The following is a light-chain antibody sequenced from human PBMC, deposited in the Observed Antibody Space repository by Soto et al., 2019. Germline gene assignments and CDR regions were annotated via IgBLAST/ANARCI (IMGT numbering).Light chain of an antibody. CDR1: QNINNW. Sequence: DIQMAQSPSTLSASVGDRVTITCRASQNINNWLAWYQQKPGKAPKLLVYKASTLQRGVPSRFSGSASGTDFTLTISGLQPDDFATYYCQQYHAFVTFGQGTTVDI. CDR2: KAS. V-gene: IGKV1-5*03. CDR3: QQYHAFVT. J-gene: IGKJ1*01.